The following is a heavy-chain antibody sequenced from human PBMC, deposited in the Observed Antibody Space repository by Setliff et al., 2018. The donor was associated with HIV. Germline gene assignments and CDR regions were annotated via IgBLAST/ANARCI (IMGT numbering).Heavy chain of an antibody. Sequence: SEILSLTCTVSGGSISTSNYYWGWVRQPPGKGLEWVGNVDYTGSTHYNPSLKSRVTISVDTSKNQFPLRLNSVTAADTAVYYCARQGNIVVVTSFDYWGQGTLVTVSS. D-gene: IGHD2-21*02. V-gene: IGHV4-39*06. CDR2: VDYTGST. CDR1: GGSISTSNYY. J-gene: IGHJ4*02. CDR3: ARQGNIVVVTSFDY.